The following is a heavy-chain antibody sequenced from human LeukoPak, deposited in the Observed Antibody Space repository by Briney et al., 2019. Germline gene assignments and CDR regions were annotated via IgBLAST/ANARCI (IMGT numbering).Heavy chain of an antibody. D-gene: IGHD2-21*02. Sequence: GGSLRLSCAASRFTLSNSAMSWVRQAPGKGLEWASAISGSGANTFYADSVKGRFTISRDISKNTLYLQMNSLRSEDTAVYYCAKEDLAGSGGGCAGGCYWARPFHYWGQGTLVTVSS. J-gene: IGHJ4*02. CDR2: ISGSGANT. CDR3: AKEDLAGSGGGCAGGCYWARPFHY. V-gene: IGHV3-23*01. CDR1: RFTLSNSA.